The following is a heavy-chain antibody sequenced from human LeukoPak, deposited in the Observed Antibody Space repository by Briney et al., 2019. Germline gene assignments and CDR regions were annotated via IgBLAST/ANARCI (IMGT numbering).Heavy chain of an antibody. D-gene: IGHD1-26*01. CDR2: VNESGGT. CDR3: ARGQGATVPQVGKNWFDP. V-gene: IGHV4-34*01. J-gene: IGHJ5*02. Sequence: LETLSLTCAVYIDSFSNYHWNWIRQTPAEGLEWIGEVNESGGTNISPSLRSRVILSVDTSKNQFSLKLISVTVADTAVYYCARGQGATVPQVGKNWFDPWGQGTRVTVSS. CDR1: IDSFSNYH.